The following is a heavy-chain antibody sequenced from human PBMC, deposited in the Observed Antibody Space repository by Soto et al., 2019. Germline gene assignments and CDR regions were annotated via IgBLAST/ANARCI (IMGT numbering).Heavy chain of an antibody. J-gene: IGHJ5*02. CDR1: GYTFTGYY. CDR2: INPNSGGT. CDR3: ARGEYSSTPWFDP. Sequence: QVQLVQSGAEVKKPGASVKVSCKASGYTFTGYYMHWVRQAPGEGLEWMGWINPNSGGTNYAQKFQGWVTMTSDTSVSTAYMELSRLRSDDTVVYYSARGEYSSTPWFDPWGQGTLATVSS. D-gene: IGHD6-6*01. V-gene: IGHV1-2*04.